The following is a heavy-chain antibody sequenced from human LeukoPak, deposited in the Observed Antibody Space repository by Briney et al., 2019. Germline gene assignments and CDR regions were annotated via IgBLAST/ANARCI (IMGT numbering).Heavy chain of an antibody. CDR3: AREGGPYRPLDY. J-gene: IGHJ4*02. Sequence: PSQTLSLTCGVSGGSISSTNWWTWVRPPPGEGLEWIGELHLSGRTNYNPSLESRVTMSVDMSENNIPLKLTSVTAADTAVYYCAREGGPYRPLDYSGQGTLVTVSS. V-gene: IGHV4-4*02. CDR1: GGSISSTNW. CDR2: LHLSGRT.